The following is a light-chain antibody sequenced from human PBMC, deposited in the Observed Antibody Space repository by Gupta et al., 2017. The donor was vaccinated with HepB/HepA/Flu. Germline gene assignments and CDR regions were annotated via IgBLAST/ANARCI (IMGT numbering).Light chain of an antibody. J-gene: IGKJ4*01. Sequence: EIVLTQSPPSLSVTPGEPASISCRSSQTLLYTNGNNYLKWYLQKPGQSPQLLIYLSSNRASGVPDRFSGSGSGTDFTLNINKVESEDVGTYYCRQALQAPLTFGGGTKLEI. V-gene: IGKV2-28*01. CDR3: RQALQAPLT. CDR1: QTLLYTNGNNY. CDR2: LSS.